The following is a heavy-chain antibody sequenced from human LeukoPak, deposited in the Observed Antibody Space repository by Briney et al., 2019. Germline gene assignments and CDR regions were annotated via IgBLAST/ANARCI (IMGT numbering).Heavy chain of an antibody. J-gene: IGHJ4*02. CDR1: GFTFSAYS. Sequence: PGGSLRLSCATSGFTFSAYSMNWVRQAPGKGLEWVSSIGLSGGSIFYAESVKGRFSISRDNAKNSLYLQMNSLRDEDTAVYYCGTAAYDYWGQGTLVTVSS. D-gene: IGHD2-2*01. CDR3: GTAAYDY. CDR2: IGLSGGSI. V-gene: IGHV3-21*01.